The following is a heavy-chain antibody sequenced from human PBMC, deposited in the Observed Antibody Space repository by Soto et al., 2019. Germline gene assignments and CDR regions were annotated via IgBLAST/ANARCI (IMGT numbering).Heavy chain of an antibody. V-gene: IGHV4-39*01. CDR1: GGSISSSSYY. CDR3: ASLEYSSSTGMDV. CDR2: IYYSGST. Sequence: SETLSLTCTVSGGSISSSSYYWGWIRQPPGKGLEWIGSIYYSGSTYYNPSLKSRVTISVDTSKNQFSLKLSSVTAADTAVYYCASLEYSSSTGMDVWGQGTTVTVSS. J-gene: IGHJ6*02. D-gene: IGHD6-6*01.